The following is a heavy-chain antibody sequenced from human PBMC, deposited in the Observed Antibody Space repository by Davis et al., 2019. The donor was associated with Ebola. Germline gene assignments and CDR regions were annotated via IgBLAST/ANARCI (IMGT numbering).Heavy chain of an antibody. D-gene: IGHD1-26*01. Sequence: ASVNVSCKVSGYILTELSIHWVRQSPGQGLEWMGNFDPQNNDIIYAHKFEDRVTMTEDTSTHTAYMELSSLSSDDSAVYYCAAGGSRGGFDVWGQGTMVTVS. J-gene: IGHJ3*01. CDR1: GYILTELS. V-gene: IGHV1-24*01. CDR2: FDPQNNDI. CDR3: AAGGSRGGFDV.